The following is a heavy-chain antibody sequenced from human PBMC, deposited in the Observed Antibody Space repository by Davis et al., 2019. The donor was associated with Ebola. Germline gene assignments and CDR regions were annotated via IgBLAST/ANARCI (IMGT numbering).Heavy chain of an antibody. V-gene: IGHV3-30*03. Sequence: PGGSLRLSCAASGFILRSYAMHWVRQAPGKGLEWAAVISFDGSNKYYADSVKGRFTISRDDSKNTLYLQMDSLRTEDTALYYCARDGLGAATSFFYGMDVWGQGTTVTVSS. CDR3: ARDGLGAATSFFYGMDV. D-gene: IGHD2-15*01. CDR1: GFILRSYA. CDR2: ISFDGSNK. J-gene: IGHJ6*02.